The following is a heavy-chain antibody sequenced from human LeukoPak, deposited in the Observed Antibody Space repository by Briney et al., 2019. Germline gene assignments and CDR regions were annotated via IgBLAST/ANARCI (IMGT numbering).Heavy chain of an antibody. CDR2: IYYSGST. Sequence: SETLSLTCTVSGGSISGYYWNWIRQSPGKGLEWIGYIYYSGSTNYNPSLKSRATISVDTSKNQFSLKLSSVTAADTAVYYCAQARAAAGSPYNWFDPWGQGTLVTVSS. CDR3: AQARAAAGSPYNWFDP. J-gene: IGHJ5*02. D-gene: IGHD6-13*01. CDR1: GGSISGYY. V-gene: IGHV4-59*01.